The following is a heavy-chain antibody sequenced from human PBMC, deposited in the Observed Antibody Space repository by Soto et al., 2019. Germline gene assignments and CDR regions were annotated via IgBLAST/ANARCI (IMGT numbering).Heavy chain of an antibody. J-gene: IGHJ4*02. Sequence: SETLSLTCIVSGASVRSYTWSWVRQPANKGLEWIGRVFSSVSATYNPSLKGRVSISMDTPENRISLKLDSVTAADAGVYFCARDGMTTGDTWGPGTLVTVSS. CDR1: GASVRSYT. D-gene: IGHD2-21*02. CDR3: ARDGMTTGDT. V-gene: IGHV4-4*07. CDR2: VFSSVSA.